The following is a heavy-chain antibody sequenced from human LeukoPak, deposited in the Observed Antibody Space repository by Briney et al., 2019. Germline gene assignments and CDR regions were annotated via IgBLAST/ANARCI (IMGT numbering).Heavy chain of an antibody. CDR1: GFTFNNAW. CDR3: SRYRYGSYYFDY. CDR2: IKSKTDGGTI. Sequence: PGGSLSLSCAASGFTFNNAWMSWVRQAPGQGLEWVGRIKSKTDGGTIDYAAPVKGRFTISRDDSKDTLYLQMNSLKTEDTAVYYCSRYRYGSYYFDYWGQGTLVTVSS. J-gene: IGHJ4*02. D-gene: IGHD5-18*01. V-gene: IGHV3-15*01.